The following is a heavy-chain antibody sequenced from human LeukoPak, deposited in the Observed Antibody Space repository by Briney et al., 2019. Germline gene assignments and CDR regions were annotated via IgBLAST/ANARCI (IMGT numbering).Heavy chain of an antibody. Sequence: GGSLRLSCAASGFTFSSYAMNWVRQAPGKGLEWVAVISYDGSNKYYADSVKGRFTISRDNSKNTLYLQMNSLRAEDTAVYYCARGDLYYYYGMDVWGQGTTVTVSS. CDR1: GFTFSSYA. CDR3: ARGDLYYYYGMDV. CDR2: ISYDGSNK. V-gene: IGHV3-30-3*01. J-gene: IGHJ6*02.